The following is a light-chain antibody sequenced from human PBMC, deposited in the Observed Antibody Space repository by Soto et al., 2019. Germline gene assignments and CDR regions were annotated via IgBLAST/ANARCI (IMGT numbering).Light chain of an antibody. V-gene: IGKV3-20*01. CDR1: QSISSSY. J-gene: IGKJ5*01. CDR2: RTF. Sequence: ILLTQSPCTLSLSPGERATLSCRASQSISSSYLAWYQQKPGQPPRLLLYRTFSRATGIPERFSGSGSGTDFTLTISRLEPEDFETYYCQQSYSTPITFGQGTRLEIK. CDR3: QQSYSTPIT.